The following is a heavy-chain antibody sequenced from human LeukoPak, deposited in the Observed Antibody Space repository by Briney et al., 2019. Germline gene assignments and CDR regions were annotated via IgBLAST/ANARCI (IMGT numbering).Heavy chain of an antibody. Sequence: PSETLSLTCAVSGASISTTNWWNWVRQPPGKGLEWIGEIYHGGTTNYNPSLKSRATMSVDKSKNQFSLKLNSVTAADTAVYYCARGKGTLTWFDPWGQGTLVTVSS. J-gene: IGHJ5*02. CDR1: GASISTTNW. V-gene: IGHV4-4*02. CDR2: IYHGGTT. CDR3: ARGKGTLTWFDP.